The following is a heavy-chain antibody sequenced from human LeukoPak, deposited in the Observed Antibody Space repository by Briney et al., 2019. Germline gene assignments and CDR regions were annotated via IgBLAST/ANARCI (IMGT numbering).Heavy chain of an antibody. V-gene: IGHV3-23*01. CDR2: ISGSGDAT. Sequence: GGSLRLSCAASGFTFTYYVMSWVRQAPGKGLEWVSAISGSGDATYYADSVKGRFTISRDNSKNTLYLQTNSLRAEDTALYYCAKDRSDTSMVYNFDYWGQGTLVTVSS. D-gene: IGHD5-18*01. J-gene: IGHJ4*02. CDR3: AKDRSDTSMVYNFDY. CDR1: GFTFTYYV.